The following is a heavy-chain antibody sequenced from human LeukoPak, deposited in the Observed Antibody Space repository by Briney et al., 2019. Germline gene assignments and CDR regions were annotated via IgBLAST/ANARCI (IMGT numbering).Heavy chain of an antibody. Sequence: ASVKVSCKASGYTFTGYYMHWVRQAPGQGLEWIGRINPNSGGTNYAHKFQGRVTMTRDTSISTAYMELSRLRSDGTAVHYCARDMGSGSSHHFDYWGQGTLVTVSS. CDR2: INPNSGGT. CDR3: ARDMGSGSSHHFDY. V-gene: IGHV1-2*06. D-gene: IGHD3-10*01. J-gene: IGHJ4*02. CDR1: GYTFTGYY.